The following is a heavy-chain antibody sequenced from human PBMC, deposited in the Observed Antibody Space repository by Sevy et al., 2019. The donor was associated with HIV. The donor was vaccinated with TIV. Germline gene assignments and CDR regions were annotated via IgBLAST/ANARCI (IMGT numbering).Heavy chain of an antibody. V-gene: IGHV1-46*01. J-gene: IGHJ3*02. Sequence: ASVKVSCKASGYTFTSYYMHWVRQAPGQGLEWMGIINPSGGSTSYAQKFRGRVTMTRDTSTSTVYMELSSLRSEDTAVYYCARGDYYDSSGYYVGDAFDIWGQGTMVTVSS. CDR1: GYTFTSYY. CDR2: INPSGGST. D-gene: IGHD3-22*01. CDR3: ARGDYYDSSGYYVGDAFDI.